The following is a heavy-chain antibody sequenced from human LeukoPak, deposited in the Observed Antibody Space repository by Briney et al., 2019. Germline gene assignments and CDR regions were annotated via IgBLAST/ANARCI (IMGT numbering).Heavy chain of an antibody. Sequence: GASVKVSCTVSGYTLTELSMHWVRQAPGKGLEWMGGIDPEDGETNYAQKFQGRVTMTEDTSTDTAYMELSSLRAEDTAVYYCASPGGVKSGAFDIWGQGTMVTVSS. CDR2: IDPEDGET. D-gene: IGHD6-25*01. V-gene: IGHV1-24*01. CDR3: ASPGGVKSGAFDI. J-gene: IGHJ3*02. CDR1: GYTLTELS.